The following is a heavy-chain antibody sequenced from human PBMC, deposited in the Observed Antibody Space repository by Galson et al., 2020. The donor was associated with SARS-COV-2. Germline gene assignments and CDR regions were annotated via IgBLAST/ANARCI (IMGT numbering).Heavy chain of an antibody. J-gene: IGHJ6*02. CDR2: ISSRGYS. CDR3: ARLLGDGNVDENFGMDV. V-gene: IGHV3-11*06. D-gene: IGHD2-15*01. CDR1: GFIFSDYY. Sequence: GGSLRLSCEASGFIFSDYYMTWIRQAPGKGLEWVSQISSRGYSDYADSVKGRFTISRDNAKNSLHLQMSSLRAEDAAVYFCARLLGDGNVDENFGMDVWGQGTTVSVSS.